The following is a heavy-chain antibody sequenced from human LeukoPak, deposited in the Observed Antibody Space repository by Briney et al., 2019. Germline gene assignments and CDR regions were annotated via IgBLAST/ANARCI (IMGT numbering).Heavy chain of an antibody. Sequence: SETLSLTCAVYGGSFIGYHWNWIRQTPEKGLEWIGEIKHRGHTNYNPSLESRVTISVDTSKNQFSLKLRSVTAADTAVYYCARDPTMVVTLPYYFDFWGPGTLVTVPS. V-gene: IGHV4-34*01. CDR3: ARDPTMVVTLPYYFDF. CDR2: IKHRGHT. D-gene: IGHD4-23*01. J-gene: IGHJ4*02. CDR1: GGSFIGYH.